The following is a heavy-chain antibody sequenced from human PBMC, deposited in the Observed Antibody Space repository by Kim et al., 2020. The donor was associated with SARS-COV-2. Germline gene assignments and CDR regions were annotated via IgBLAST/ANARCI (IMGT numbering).Heavy chain of an antibody. CDR3: AAGVLVKVPPVSFDF. CDR2: ITTSGSK. V-gene: IGHV3-11*01. D-gene: IGHD7-27*01. Sequence: GGSLRLSCEVSGITFSDHYMTWIRQAPGKGLECVSYITTSGSKYYADSVRGRFTVSRDNAKSSFYLQMDSLRAEDTALYHCAAGVLVKVPPVSFDFWGEG. J-gene: IGHJ4*02. CDR1: GITFSDHY.